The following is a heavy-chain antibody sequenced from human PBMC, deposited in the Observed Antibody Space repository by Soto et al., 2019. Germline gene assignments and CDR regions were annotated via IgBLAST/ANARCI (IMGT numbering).Heavy chain of an antibody. V-gene: IGHV3-30*18. CDR2: ISYDGSNK. Sequence: QVQLVESGGGVVQPGRSLRLSCAASGFTFSSYGMHWVRQAPGKGLEWVAVISYDGSNKYYADSVKGRFTISRDNSKNTLYLQMNSLRAEDTAVYHCAKDSTVVVTAIGSWYFDLWGRGTLVTVSS. CDR3: AKDSTVVVTAIGSWYFDL. D-gene: IGHD2-21*02. CDR1: GFTFSSYG. J-gene: IGHJ2*01.